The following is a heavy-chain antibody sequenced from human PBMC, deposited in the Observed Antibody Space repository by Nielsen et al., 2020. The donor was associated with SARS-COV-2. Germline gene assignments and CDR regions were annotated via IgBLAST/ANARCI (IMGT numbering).Heavy chain of an antibody. CDR3: ARDRAPLSGYYTMGAAFDI. D-gene: IGHD3-22*01. CDR1: GGTFSSYA. J-gene: IGHJ3*02. CDR2: IIPIFGTA. V-gene: IGHV1-69*05. Sequence: SVKVSCKASGGTFSSYAISWVRQAPGQGLEWVGGIIPIFGTANYAQKLQGRVTMTTDTSTSTAYMELRSLRSDDTAVYYCARDRAPLSGYYTMGAAFDIWGQGTMVTVSS.